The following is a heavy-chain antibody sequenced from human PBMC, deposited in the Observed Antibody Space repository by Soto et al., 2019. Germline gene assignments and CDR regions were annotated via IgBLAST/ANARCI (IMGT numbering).Heavy chain of an antibody. CDR2: IDPSDSQT. Sequence: GESLKISCKGSGYSFAGYWITWVRQKPGKGLEWMGRIDPSDSQTYYSPSFRGHVTISVTKSITTVFLQWSSLRASDTAMYYWGRQIYDSDTGPNFQYYYDSWGEGTPVTVSS. CDR1: GYSFAGYW. CDR3: GRQIYDSDTGPNFQYYYDS. V-gene: IGHV5-10-1*01. D-gene: IGHD3-22*01. J-gene: IGHJ4*01.